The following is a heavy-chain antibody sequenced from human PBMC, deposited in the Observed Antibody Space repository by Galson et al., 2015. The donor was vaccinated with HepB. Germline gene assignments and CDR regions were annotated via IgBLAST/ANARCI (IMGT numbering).Heavy chain of an antibody. D-gene: IGHD3-10*01. CDR2: ISGSGGST. Sequence: SLRLSCAASGLTFSSYAMSWVRQAPGEGLEWVSAISGSGGSTYYADSVKGRFTISRDNSKNTLYLQMNSLRAEDTAVYYCAKRQFGELLFQPDYWGQGTLVTVSS. V-gene: IGHV3-23*01. CDR1: GLTFSSYA. J-gene: IGHJ4*02. CDR3: AKRQFGELLFQPDY.